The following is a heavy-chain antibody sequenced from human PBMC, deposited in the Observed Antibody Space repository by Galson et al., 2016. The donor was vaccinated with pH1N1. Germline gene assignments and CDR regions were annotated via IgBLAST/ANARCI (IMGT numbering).Heavy chain of an antibody. J-gene: IGHJ5*02. D-gene: IGHD2-8*01. V-gene: IGHV2-5*01. Sequence: PALVKPTQTLTLTCTFSGFSLRSNGVGVGWIRQPPGKALEWLVIYWTDDKRYSQSLKSRLTITKDTSKNQVVLTMTNMYPEDTATYYCAHSVGTRVYVMVTNFNWFYTWGQGTLVTVSS. CDR3: AHSVGTRVYVMVTNFNWFYT. CDR1: GFSLRSNGVG. CDR2: IYWTDDK.